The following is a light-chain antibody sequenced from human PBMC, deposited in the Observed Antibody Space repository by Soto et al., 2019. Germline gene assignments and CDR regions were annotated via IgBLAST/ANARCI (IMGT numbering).Light chain of an antibody. Sequence: EIVLTQSPGTLSLSPGERATLSCRASQSVGSSLSWYQQKPGQAPRLLIYDASNRATGIPARFSGSGSGTDFTLTISSLEPEDFAVYYCQQRSNWFITFGQGTRLEIK. V-gene: IGKV3-11*01. J-gene: IGKJ5*01. CDR3: QQRSNWFIT. CDR2: DAS. CDR1: QSVGSS.